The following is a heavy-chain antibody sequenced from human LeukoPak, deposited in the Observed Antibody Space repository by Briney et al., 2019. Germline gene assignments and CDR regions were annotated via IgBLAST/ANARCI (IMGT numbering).Heavy chain of an antibody. CDR1: GFTFSSYA. CDR2: ISYDVSNK. CDR3: ARDSCYTVGSGSYYFPLTCPFDP. V-gene: IGHV3-30*04. Sequence: GRSLRLSCAASGFTFSSYAVHWVREAPPKGPGWGVVISYDVSNKYYEDSVKGRFTISKDNYKNTLYVQMNSLRAEDTAVYYCARDSCYTVGSGSYYFPLTCPFDPWGQGTLVTVSS. D-gene: IGHD3-10*01. J-gene: IGHJ5*02.